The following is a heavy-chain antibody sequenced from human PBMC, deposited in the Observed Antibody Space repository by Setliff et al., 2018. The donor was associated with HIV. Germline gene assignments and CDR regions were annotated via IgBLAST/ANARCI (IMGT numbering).Heavy chain of an antibody. J-gene: IGHJ6*03. CDR1: GYSVSSGYY. D-gene: IGHD6-6*01. Sequence: SETLSLTCAVSGYSVSSGYYWGWIRQPPGKGLEWIGSFYHSGSTFYNPSLKSRVTISLDTSKNQFSLKLSSVTAADTAVYYCARGGGTSSPIDYHYYIDVWGKGTTVTVSS. V-gene: IGHV4-38-2*01. CDR3: ARGGGTSSPIDYHYYIDV. CDR2: FYHSGST.